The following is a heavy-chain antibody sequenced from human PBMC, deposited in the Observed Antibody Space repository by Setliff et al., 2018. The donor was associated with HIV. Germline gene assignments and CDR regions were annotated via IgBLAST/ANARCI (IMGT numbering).Heavy chain of an antibody. V-gene: IGHV1-18*01. D-gene: IGHD5-12*01. CDR2: ISAYSGET. CDR3: ARGWGAERWLQLDPRYFDL. Sequence: ASVKVSCKTSGFAFTNYGFTWVRQAPGQGLEWMGWISAYSGETNYAQKLQGRVTMTTDTSTSTAYMELSSLRSEDTAVYYCARGWGAERWLQLDPRYFDLWGRGTLVTVSS. J-gene: IGHJ2*01. CDR1: GFAFTNYG.